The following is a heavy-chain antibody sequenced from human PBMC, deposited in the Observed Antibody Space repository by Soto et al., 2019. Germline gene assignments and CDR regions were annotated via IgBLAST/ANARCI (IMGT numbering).Heavy chain of an antibody. CDR1: GFTFSSYA. Sequence: GGSLRLSCAASGFTFSSYAMHWVRQAPGKGLEWVAVISYDGSNKYNADSVEGPFTISRDNSKNTLYLQMNSLRAEDTAGYYCAREEINWNYERCMDVWGQGTMVTVSS. D-gene: IGHD1-7*01. CDR2: ISYDGSNK. CDR3: AREEINWNYERCMDV. V-gene: IGHV3-30*04. J-gene: IGHJ6*02.